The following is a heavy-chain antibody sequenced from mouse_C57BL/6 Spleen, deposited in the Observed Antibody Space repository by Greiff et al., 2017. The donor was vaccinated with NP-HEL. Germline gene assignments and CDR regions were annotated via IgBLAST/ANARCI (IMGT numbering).Heavy chain of an antibody. CDR2: IYPGDGDT. V-gene: IGHV1-82*01. J-gene: IGHJ3*01. CDR1: GYAFSSSW. D-gene: IGHD2-1*01. CDR3: ARGSTMVTPWFAY. Sequence: QVQLQQSGPELVKPGASVKISCKASGYAFSSSWMNWVKQRPGKGLEWIGRIYPGDGDTNYNGKFQGKATLTADKSSSTAYMQLSSLTSEDSAVYFCARGSTMVTPWFAYWGKGTLVTVSA.